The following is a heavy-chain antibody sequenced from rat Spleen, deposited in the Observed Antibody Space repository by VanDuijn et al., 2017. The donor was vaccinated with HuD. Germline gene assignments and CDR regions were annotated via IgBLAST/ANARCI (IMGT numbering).Heavy chain of an antibody. CDR2: LSYDATAP. Sequence: EVQLVESDGGLVQPGRSLKLSCAASGFTFSDYYMAWVRQAPTKGLEWVATLSYDATAPYYRDSVKGRFTISRDNAKSTLYLQMDSLRSEDTATYYCTTGVYWGQGVVVTVSS. CDR1: GFTFSDYY. J-gene: IGHJ2*01. V-gene: IGHV5-20*01. CDR3: TTGVY.